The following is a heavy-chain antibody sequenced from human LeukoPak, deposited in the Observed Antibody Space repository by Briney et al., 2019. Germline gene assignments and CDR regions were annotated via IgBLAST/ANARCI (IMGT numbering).Heavy chain of an antibody. CDR2: ISSSSSYI. Sequence: PGGSLRLSCAASGFTFSSYSMNWVRQAPGKGLEWVSSISSSSSYIYYADSVKGRFTISRDNAKNSLYLQMNSLRAEDTAVYYCARDYGSGKWYYYGMDVWGQGTTVTVSS. V-gene: IGHV3-21*01. CDR1: GFTFSSYS. D-gene: IGHD3-10*01. J-gene: IGHJ6*02. CDR3: ARDYGSGKWYYYGMDV.